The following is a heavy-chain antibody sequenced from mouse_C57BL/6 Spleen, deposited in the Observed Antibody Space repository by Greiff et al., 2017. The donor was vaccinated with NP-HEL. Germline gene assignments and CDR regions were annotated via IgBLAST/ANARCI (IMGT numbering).Heavy chain of an antibody. D-gene: IGHD2-4*01. CDR2: ISNLAYSI. Sequence: EVQLVESGGGLVQPGGSLKLSCAASGFTFSDYGMAWVRQAPRRGPEGVAFISNLAYSIYYADTVTGRFTISRENAKNTLYLEMSSLRSEDTAMYYCARVYYDYDGVFDYWGQGTTLTVSS. J-gene: IGHJ2*01. V-gene: IGHV5-15*01. CDR1: GFTFSDYG. CDR3: ARVYYDYDGVFDY.